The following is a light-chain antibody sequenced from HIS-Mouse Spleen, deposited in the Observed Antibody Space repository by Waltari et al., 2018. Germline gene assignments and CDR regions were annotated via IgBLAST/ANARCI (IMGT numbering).Light chain of an antibody. CDR3: SSYAGSNNLGV. CDR2: EVS. V-gene: IGLV2-8*01. Sequence: QSALTQPPSASGSPGQSVTISCTGTSSDVGGYNYVYWYQQHPGKAPKLMIYEVSKRPSGVPDRFSGSKSGNTASLTVSGLQAEDEADYYCSSYAGSNNLGVFGGGTKLTVL. CDR1: SSDVGGYNY. J-gene: IGLJ2*01.